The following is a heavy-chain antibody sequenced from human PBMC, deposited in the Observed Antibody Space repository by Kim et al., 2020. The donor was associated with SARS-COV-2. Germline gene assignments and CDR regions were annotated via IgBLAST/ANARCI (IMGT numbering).Heavy chain of an antibody. J-gene: IGHJ4*02. Sequence: GGSLRLSCAATGLTFSSYGMHWVRQAPGKGLEWVAVISHDGSNEYYGDSVKGRFTISRDNSKNTLFLQMNSLRTEDTAVYYCANRVGANYWGQGTLVTVSS. CDR1: GLTFSSYG. D-gene: IGHD1-26*01. CDR2: ISHDGSNE. CDR3: ANRVGANY. V-gene: IGHV3-30*18.